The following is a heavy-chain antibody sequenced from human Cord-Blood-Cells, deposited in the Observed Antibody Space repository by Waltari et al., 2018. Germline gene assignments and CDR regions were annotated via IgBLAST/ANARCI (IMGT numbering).Heavy chain of an antibody. CDR3: ARVGAAAGRTNAFDI. V-gene: IGHV1-8*03. J-gene: IGHJ3*02. CDR2: MNPNSGNT. D-gene: IGHD6-13*01. CDR1: GYPFTSFD. Sequence: QVQLVQSGAEVKKPGASVKVSCKAPGYPFTSFDINWVRQATGQGLEWMGWMNPNSGNTGYAQKFQGRVTITRNTSISTAYMELSSLRSEDTAVYYCARVGAAAGRTNAFDIWGQGTMVTVSS.